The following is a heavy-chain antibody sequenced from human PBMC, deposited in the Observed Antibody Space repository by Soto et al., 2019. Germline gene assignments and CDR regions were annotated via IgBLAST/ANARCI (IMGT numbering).Heavy chain of an antibody. J-gene: IGHJ5*01. D-gene: IGHD1-26*01. CDR2: INHNRGT. Sequence: SESLSLSCADCGGFFSGYYWSWIRQPPGKGLEWIGEINHNRGTNYNPSLKSRVTISVDTSKSQFSLDLTSATAADTAVYYCARGRWDVRLDSWGHGTLVTVSS. CDR1: GGFFSGYY. V-gene: IGHV4-34*01. CDR3: ARGRWDVRLDS.